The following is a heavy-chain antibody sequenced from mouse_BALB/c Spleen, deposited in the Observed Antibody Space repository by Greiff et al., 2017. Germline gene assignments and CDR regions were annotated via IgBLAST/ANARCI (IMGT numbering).Heavy chain of an antibody. CDR3: ARQALTTATWGDY. CDR1: GFTFSSYY. Sequence: EVQLVESGGGLVKLGGSLKLSCAASGFTFSSYYMSWVRQTPEKRLELVAAINSNGGSTYYPDTVKGRFTISRDNAKNTLYLQMSSLKSEDTALYYCARQALTTATWGDYWGQGTSVTVSS. J-gene: IGHJ4*01. V-gene: IGHV5-6-2*01. CDR2: INSNGGST. D-gene: IGHD1-2*01.